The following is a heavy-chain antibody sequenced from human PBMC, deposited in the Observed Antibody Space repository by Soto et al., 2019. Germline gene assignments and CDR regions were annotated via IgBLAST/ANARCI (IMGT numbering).Heavy chain of an antibody. Sequence: GGSLRLSCAASGFTFSNAWMNWVRQAPGKGLEWVGRIKSKTDGGTTDYAAPVKGRFTISRDDSKNTLYLQMNSLKTEDTAVYYCTTVLITMVPSPPGYYYYGMDVWGQGTTVTGSS. CDR1: GFTFSNAW. D-gene: IGHD3-10*01. CDR3: TTVLITMVPSPPGYYYYGMDV. CDR2: IKSKTDGGTT. J-gene: IGHJ6*02. V-gene: IGHV3-15*07.